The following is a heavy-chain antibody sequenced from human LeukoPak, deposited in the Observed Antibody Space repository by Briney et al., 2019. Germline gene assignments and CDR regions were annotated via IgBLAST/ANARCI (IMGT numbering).Heavy chain of an antibody. CDR3: ARNYYDSSGPTHFDY. D-gene: IGHD3-22*01. Sequence: GGSLRLSCAASGFTVSSNYMSWVRQAPGKGLEWVSVIYSGGSTYYADSAKGRFTISRDNSKNTLYLQMNSLRAEDTAVYYCARNYYDSSGPTHFDYWGQGTLVTVSS. V-gene: IGHV3-53*01. CDR2: IYSGGST. CDR1: GFTVSSNY. J-gene: IGHJ4*02.